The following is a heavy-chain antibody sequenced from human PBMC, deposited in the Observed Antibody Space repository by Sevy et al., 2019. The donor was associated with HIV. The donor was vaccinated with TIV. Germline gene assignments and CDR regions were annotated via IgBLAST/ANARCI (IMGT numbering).Heavy chain of an antibody. J-gene: IGHJ4*02. CDR3: ARQAWSSSSAHLGY. V-gene: IGHV3-48*02. D-gene: IGHD6-6*01. Sequence: GGSLRLSCAASGFTFSSYSMNWVRQAPGKGLEWVSYISGSGTLIYYGDSVKGRFTISRDNAKNSLYLQMNSLRDEDTAVYYCARQAWSSSSAHLGYWGQGTLVTVSS. CDR2: ISGSGTLI. CDR1: GFTFSSYS.